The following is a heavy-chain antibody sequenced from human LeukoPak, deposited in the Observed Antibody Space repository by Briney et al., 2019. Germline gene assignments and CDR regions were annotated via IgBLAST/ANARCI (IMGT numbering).Heavy chain of an antibody. CDR2: VDPEDGET. CDR3: ATGSVTIGRWFDP. D-gene: IGHD5-24*01. V-gene: IGHV1-69-2*01. CDR1: GYTFTDYY. J-gene: IGHJ5*02. Sequence: ASVKVSCKVSGYTFTDYYMHWVQQAPGKGLNWMELVDPEDGETIYAEKFQGRVTITADTSTDTAYMELSSLRSEDTAVYYCATGSVTIGRWFDPWGQGTLVTVSS.